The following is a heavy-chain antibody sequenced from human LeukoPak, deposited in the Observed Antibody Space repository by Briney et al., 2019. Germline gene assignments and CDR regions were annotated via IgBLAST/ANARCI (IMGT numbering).Heavy chain of an antibody. CDR1: GFTFSSYG. V-gene: IGHV3-30*18. J-gene: IGHJ6*02. CDR2: ISIDGSNK. D-gene: IGHD3-9*01. Sequence: GGSLRLSCAASGFTFSSYGMHWVRQAPGKGLEWVAYISIDGSNKYYADSVKGRFTVSRDNSKNTLYLQMNSLRAEDTDVYYCAKDHHSYYDILTGLTRSYYYYGMAVWGQGTTVTVSS. CDR3: AKDHHSYYDILTGLTRSYYYYGMAV.